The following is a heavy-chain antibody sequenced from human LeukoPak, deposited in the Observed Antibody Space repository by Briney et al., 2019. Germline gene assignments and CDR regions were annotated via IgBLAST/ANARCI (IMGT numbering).Heavy chain of an antibody. CDR1: GFTFSSYS. CDR2: ISSSSSYI. D-gene: IGHD2-21*02. V-gene: IGHV3-21*01. CDR3: AREAVSSTYCDGDCSFE. Sequence: KPRGSLRLSCAASGFTFSSYSMNWVRQAPGKGLEWVSSISSSSSYIYYADSVKGRFTISRDNAKNSLYLEINSLRAEDTAVYYCAREAVSSTYCDGDCSFEWGQGTLVTVSS. J-gene: IGHJ4*02.